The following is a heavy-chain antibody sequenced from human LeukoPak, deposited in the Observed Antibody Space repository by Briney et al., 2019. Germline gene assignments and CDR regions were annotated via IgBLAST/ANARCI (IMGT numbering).Heavy chain of an antibody. V-gene: IGHV4-4*09. Sequence: SETLSLPFTVSGGSISSYYWSWIRPPPGKGLEWIGYIYTSGSTNYNPSLKSRVTISVDTSKNQFSLKLSSVTAADTAVYYCASLDLGYCSSTSCYKSDYYYYMDVWGKGTTVTVSS. CDR1: GGSISSYY. CDR3: ASLDLGYCSSTSCYKSDYYYYMDV. J-gene: IGHJ6*03. CDR2: IYTSGST. D-gene: IGHD2-2*02.